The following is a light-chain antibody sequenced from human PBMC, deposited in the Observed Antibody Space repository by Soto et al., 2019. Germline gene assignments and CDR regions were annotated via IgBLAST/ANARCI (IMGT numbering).Light chain of an antibody. Sequence: EIVMTQSPATLSVSPGERATLSCRASQSVGSDLAWYQQKPGQAPRLVIYGASFRATDIPNRFSGRGSGTDFTLSISRLEPEDFAVYYCQQYVTSPRTFGQGTKVDIK. J-gene: IGKJ1*01. V-gene: IGKV3-20*01. CDR2: GAS. CDR3: QQYVTSPRT. CDR1: QSVGSD.